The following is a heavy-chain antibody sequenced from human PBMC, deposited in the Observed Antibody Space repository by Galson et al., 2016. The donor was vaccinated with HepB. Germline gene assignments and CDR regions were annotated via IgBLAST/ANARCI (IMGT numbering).Heavy chain of an antibody. CDR2: INQDGSEK. CDR1: GLTFSRFW. D-gene: IGHD1-1*01. J-gene: IGHJ4*02. V-gene: IGHV3-7*04. CDR3: ARAYQYTLDY. Sequence: SLRLSCAASGLTFSRFWMTWVRQAPGKGQEWVANINQDGSEKHYLDSVRGRFTISRDNAKNSLYLQMNSLRAEDTAVYFCARAYQYTLDYWGQGTLVTVSS.